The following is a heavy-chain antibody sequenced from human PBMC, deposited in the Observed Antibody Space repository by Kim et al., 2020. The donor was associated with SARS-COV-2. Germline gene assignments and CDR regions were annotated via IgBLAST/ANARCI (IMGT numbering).Heavy chain of an antibody. Sequence: GGSLRLSCAASGFTFSSYSMNWVRQAPGKGLEWVSSISSSSSYIYYADSVKGRFTISRDNAKNSLYLQMNSLRAEDTAVYYCATMGGGNGGWFDPWGQGTLVTVSS. CDR3: ATMGGGNGGWFDP. D-gene: IGHD5-12*01. J-gene: IGHJ5*02. V-gene: IGHV3-21*04. CDR1: GFTFSSYS. CDR2: ISSSSSYI.